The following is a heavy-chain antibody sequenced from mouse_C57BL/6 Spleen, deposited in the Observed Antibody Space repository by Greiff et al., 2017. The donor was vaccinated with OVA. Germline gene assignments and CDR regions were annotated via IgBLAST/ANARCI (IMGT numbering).Heavy chain of an antibody. CDR3: ARYTDLYYAMDY. V-gene: IGHV7-3*01. Sequence: EVQRVESGGGLVQPGGSLSLSCAASGFTFTDYYMSWVRQPPGKALEWLGFIRNKANGYTTEYSASVKGRFTISRDNSQSILYLQMNALRAEDSATYYCARYTDLYYAMDYWGQGTSVTVSS. J-gene: IGHJ4*01. CDR2: IRNKANGYTT. CDR1: GFTFTDYY.